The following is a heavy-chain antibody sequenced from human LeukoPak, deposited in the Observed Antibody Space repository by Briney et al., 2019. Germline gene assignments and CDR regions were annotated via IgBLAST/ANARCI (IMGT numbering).Heavy chain of an antibody. CDR2: IIPIFGTA. V-gene: IGHV1-69*05. CDR3: ARGQITPGRYDSSEGFDY. Sequence: SVMVSYKASRGTFSSYAISWVRQAPGQGLEWMGGIIPIFGTANYAQKFQGRVTITTDESTSTAYMELSSLRSEDTAVYYCARGQITPGRYDSSEGFDYWGQGTLVTVSS. CDR1: RGTFSSYA. J-gene: IGHJ4*02. D-gene: IGHD3-22*01.